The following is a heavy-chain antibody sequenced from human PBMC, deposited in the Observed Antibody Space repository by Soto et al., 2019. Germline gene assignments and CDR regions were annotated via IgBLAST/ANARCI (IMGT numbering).Heavy chain of an antibody. Sequence: GGSLRLSCAASGFTFSSYAMHWVRQAPGKGLEYVSAISSNGGSTYYANSVKGRFTISRDNSNDTLYLQMGSLRAEDMAVYYCARGGGGHYDILTGYYIDYMDVWGKGTTVTVSS. CDR1: GFTFSSYA. J-gene: IGHJ6*03. CDR3: ARGGGGHYDILTGYYIDYMDV. D-gene: IGHD3-9*01. CDR2: ISSNGGST. V-gene: IGHV3-64*01.